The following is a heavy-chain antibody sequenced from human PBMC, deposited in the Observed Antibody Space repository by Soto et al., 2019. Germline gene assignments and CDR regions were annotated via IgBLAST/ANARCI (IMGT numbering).Heavy chain of an antibody. Sequence: QVQLVESGGGLVKPGGSLRLSCAASGFTFSDYYMSWIRQAPGKGLEWLSYISSSGGTIYYADSVKGRFTISRDNAKNSLYRQMDSLRAEDTAVYYCARVGCVGGTCYSFRPSYWGQGTLVTVSS. D-gene: IGHD2-21*02. CDR2: ISSSGGTI. CDR3: ARVGCVGGTCYSFRPSY. J-gene: IGHJ4*02. V-gene: IGHV3-11*01. CDR1: GFTFSDYY.